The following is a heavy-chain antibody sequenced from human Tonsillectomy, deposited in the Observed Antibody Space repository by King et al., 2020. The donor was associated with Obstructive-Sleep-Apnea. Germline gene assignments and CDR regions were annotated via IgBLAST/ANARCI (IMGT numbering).Heavy chain of an antibody. V-gene: IGHV4-39*07. CDR3: ARDRGGLEGPLAGLWDY. CDR1: GGYISSTSYF. Sequence: QLQESGPGLVKPSETLSLTCTVSGGYISSTSYFWGWIRQPPGKRLEWIGSMSYSGSIYYNPSLKSRVTISVDTSKSRFSLNLSSVTAADTAVYYCARDRGGLEGPLAGLWDYWGQGTLVTVSS. J-gene: IGHJ4*02. CDR2: MSYSGSI. D-gene: IGHD3-3*01.